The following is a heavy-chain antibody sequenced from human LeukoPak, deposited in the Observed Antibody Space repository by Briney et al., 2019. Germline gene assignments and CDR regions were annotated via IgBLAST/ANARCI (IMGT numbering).Heavy chain of an antibody. V-gene: IGHV3-30*02. CDR3: AKLGSGWYTGVDY. CDR2: IRYDGSYK. CDR1: GFTFSNYG. D-gene: IGHD6-19*01. J-gene: IGHJ4*02. Sequence: GGSLRLSCAASGFTFSNYGMHWVRQAPGKGLEWVAFIRYDGSYKYYADSVKGRFTISRDNSKNTLYLQMNSLRGEDTAVYYCAKLGSGWYTGVDYWGQGTLVTVSS.